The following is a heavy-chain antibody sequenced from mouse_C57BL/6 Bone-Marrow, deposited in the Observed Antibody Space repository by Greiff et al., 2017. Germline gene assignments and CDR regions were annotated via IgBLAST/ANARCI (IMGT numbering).Heavy chain of an antibody. CDR1: GFNIKDDY. Sequence: EVKLVESGAELVRPGASVKLSCTASGFNIKDDYMHWVKQRPEQGLEWIGWIDPENGDTEYASKFQGKATITADTSSNTAYLQLSSLTSEDTAVYYCTNYGWFAYWGQGTLVTVSA. J-gene: IGHJ3*01. CDR3: TNYGWFAY. V-gene: IGHV14-4*01. CDR2: IDPENGDT. D-gene: IGHD2-4*01.